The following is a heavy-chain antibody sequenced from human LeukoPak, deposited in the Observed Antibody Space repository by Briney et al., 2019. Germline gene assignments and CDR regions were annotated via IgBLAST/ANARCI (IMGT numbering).Heavy chain of an antibody. V-gene: IGHV4-61*08. CDR2: IYYSGST. J-gene: IGHJ4*02. D-gene: IGHD6-19*01. CDR3: ARHVKGQWPLDFDY. Sequence: PSQTLSLTCAVSGGSISSGGYYWSWIRQPPGKGLEWIGYIYYSGSTNYNPSLKSRVTISVDTSKNQFSLKLSSVTAADTAVYYCARHVKGQWPLDFDYWGQGTLVTVSS. CDR1: GGSISSGGYY.